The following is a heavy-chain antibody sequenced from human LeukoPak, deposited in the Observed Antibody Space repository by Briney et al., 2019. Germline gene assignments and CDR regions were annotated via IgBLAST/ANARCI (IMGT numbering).Heavy chain of an antibody. CDR3: ARDIAFVDGGNSGY. CDR2: INPNGGGT. V-gene: IGHV1-2*02. Sequence: SVKVSCKASGYTFTGYYMHWVRQAPGQGLEWMGWINPNGGGTNYAQKFQGRVTMTRDTSISTAYMELSRLRSDDTAVYYCARDIAFVDGGNSGYWGQGTLVTVSS. D-gene: IGHD4-23*01. CDR1: GYTFTGYY. J-gene: IGHJ4*02.